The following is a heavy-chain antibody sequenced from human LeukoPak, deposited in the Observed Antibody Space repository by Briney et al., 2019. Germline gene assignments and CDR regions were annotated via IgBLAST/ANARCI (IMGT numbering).Heavy chain of an antibody. CDR1: GFTFGDYA. Sequence: GGSLRLSCTASGFTFGDYAMSWVRQAPGKGLEWVGFIRSKAYGGTTEYAASVKGRFTISRDDSKSIACLQMNSLKTEDTAVYYCTRALIWFGDYDYWGQGTLVTVSS. V-gene: IGHV3-49*04. D-gene: IGHD3-10*01. CDR3: TRALIWFGDYDY. CDR2: IRSKAYGGTT. J-gene: IGHJ4*02.